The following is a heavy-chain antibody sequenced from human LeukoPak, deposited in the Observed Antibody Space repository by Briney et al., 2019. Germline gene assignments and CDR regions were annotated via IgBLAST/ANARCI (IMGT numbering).Heavy chain of an antibody. D-gene: IGHD3-3*01. Sequence: ASVKVSCRASGYTFTGYYMHWVRQAPGQGLEWMGWINPNSGGTNYAQKFQGRVTMTRDTSISTAYMELSRLRSDDTAVYYCARDQRRVTTPLSYWGQGTLVTVSS. CDR1: GYTFTGYY. CDR3: ARDQRRVTTPLSY. V-gene: IGHV1-2*02. CDR2: INPNSGGT. J-gene: IGHJ4*02.